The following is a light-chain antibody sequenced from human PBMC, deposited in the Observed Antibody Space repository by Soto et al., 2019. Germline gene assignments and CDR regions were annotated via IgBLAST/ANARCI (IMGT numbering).Light chain of an antibody. V-gene: IGKV1-5*01. CDR1: QSISSW. Sequence: DRKMTQSASSLAAAGGGRVTKTCRASQSISSWLAWYQQKPGKAPKLLIHDASSLEGGVPSRFSGSGSGTEFTLTINSLQPDDFAAYSCQQYNSYSLWTFGQGTKVDIK. CDR3: QQYNSYSLWT. CDR2: DAS. J-gene: IGKJ1*01.